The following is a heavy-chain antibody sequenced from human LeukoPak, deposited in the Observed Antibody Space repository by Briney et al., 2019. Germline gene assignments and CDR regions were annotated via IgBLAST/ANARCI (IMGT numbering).Heavy chain of an antibody. J-gene: IGHJ4*02. Sequence: PGGSLRLSCAASGFTFDDYAMHWVRQAPGKGLEWVSCISWNSGSIGYADSVKGRFTISRDNAKNSLYLQMNSLRAEDTAVYYCARDLDIVVVPAASSGYYWGQGTLVTVSS. V-gene: IGHV3-9*01. D-gene: IGHD2-2*01. CDR3: ARDLDIVVVPAASSGYY. CDR1: GFTFDDYA. CDR2: ISWNSGSI.